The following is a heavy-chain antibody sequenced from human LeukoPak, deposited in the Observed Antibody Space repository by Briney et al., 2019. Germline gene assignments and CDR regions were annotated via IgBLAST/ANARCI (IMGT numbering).Heavy chain of an antibody. V-gene: IGHV4-34*01. CDR2: INHSGST. CDR1: GGSFSGYY. D-gene: IGHD3-10*01. J-gene: IGHJ5*02. CDR3: ARGPRYYYGSGSYYLRNWFDP. Sequence: SETLSLTCAVYGGSFSGYYWSWIREPPGKRLEWIGEINHSGSTTYNPSLKSRVTISVDTSTDQFSLKLSSVTAADTAVYYCARGPRYYYGSGSYYLRNWFDPWGQGTLVTVSS.